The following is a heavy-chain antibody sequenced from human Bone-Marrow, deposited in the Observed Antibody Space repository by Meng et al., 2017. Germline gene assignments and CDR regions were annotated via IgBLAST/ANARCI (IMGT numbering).Heavy chain of an antibody. D-gene: IGHD5-18*01. CDR1: GGSISGSSW. V-gene: IGHV4-4*02. CDR3: ARGSYRQGDHFDH. J-gene: IGHJ4*02. Sequence: QVQLQESGPGLVKPSGTLSLTCTVSGGSISGSSWWTWVRQPPGKGLEWIGEIYHTGSTNYNPSLKSRVTISVDTSKNQFSLKLSSVTAADTAVYYCARGSYRQGDHFDHWGQGTLVTVSS. CDR2: IYHTGST.